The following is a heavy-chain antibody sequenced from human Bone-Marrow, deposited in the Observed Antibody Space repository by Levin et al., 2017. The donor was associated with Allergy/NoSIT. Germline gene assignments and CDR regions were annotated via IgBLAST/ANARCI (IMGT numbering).Heavy chain of an antibody. V-gene: IGHV4-59*01. D-gene: IGHD3-3*01. CDR2: IYYSGST. Sequence: SQTLSLTCTVSGGSISSYYWSWIRQPPGKGLEWIGYIYYSGSTNYNPSLKSRVTISVDTSKNQFSLKLSSVTAADTAVYYWARDRILNYDFWGKGYYYYGMDVWGQGTTVTVSS. CDR3: ARDRILNYDFWGKGYYYYGMDV. J-gene: IGHJ6*02. CDR1: GGSISSYY.